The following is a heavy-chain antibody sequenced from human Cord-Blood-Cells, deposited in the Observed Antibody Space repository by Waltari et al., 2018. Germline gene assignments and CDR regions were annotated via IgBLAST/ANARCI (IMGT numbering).Heavy chain of an antibody. D-gene: IGHD3-10*01. CDR1: GFTFDDYA. CDR2: ISWDGGST. Sequence: EVQLVESGGVVVQPGGSLRLSCAASGFTFDDYAMHWVRQAPGKGLEWVSLISWDGGSTYYADSVKARFTISRDNSKNSLYLQMNSLRAEDTALYYCARGGSGRDAFDIWGQGTMVTVSS. CDR3: ARGGSGRDAFDI. V-gene: IGHV3-43D*03. J-gene: IGHJ3*02.